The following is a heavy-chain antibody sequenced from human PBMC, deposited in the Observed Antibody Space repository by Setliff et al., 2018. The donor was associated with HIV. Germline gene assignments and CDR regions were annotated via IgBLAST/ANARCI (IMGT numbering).Heavy chain of an antibody. V-gene: IGHV4-61*02. CDR2: IYTSGST. CDR1: GYSVSSGYY. Sequence: KPSETLSLTCAVSGYSVSSGYYWTWIRQPAGKGLEWIGRIYTSGSTNYNPSLKSRVTISVDTSKNQFSLKLSSVTAADTAVYYCARDRGSGELYFDYWGQGTLVTVSS. J-gene: IGHJ4*02. D-gene: IGHD1-26*01. CDR3: ARDRGSGELYFDY.